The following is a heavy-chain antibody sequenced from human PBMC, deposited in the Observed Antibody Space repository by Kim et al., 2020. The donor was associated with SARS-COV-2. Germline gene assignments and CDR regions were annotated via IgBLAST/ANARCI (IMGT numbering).Heavy chain of an antibody. Sequence: GGSLRLSCAASGFTFSSYAMHWVRQAPGKGLEWVAVISYDGSNKYYVDSVKGRFTISRDNSKNTLYLQMNSLRAEDTAVYYCARVFCSGGSCYRYYYYGMDVWGQGTTVTVSS. D-gene: IGHD2-15*01. CDR2: ISYDGSNK. CDR3: ARVFCSGGSCYRYYYYGMDV. V-gene: IGHV3-30*04. CDR1: GFTFSSYA. J-gene: IGHJ6*02.